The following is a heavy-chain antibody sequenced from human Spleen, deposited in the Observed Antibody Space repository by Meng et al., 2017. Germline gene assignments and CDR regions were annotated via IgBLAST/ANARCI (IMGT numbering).Heavy chain of an antibody. CDR1: GGSISSRNW. J-gene: IGHJ4*02. D-gene: IGHD3-22*01. CDR2: IYHDGST. CDR3: ARAVRTSSGYDFDY. V-gene: IGHV4-4*02. Sequence: SCAVSGGSISSRNWWSWVRQPPGEGLEWIGEIYHDGSTNYNASLKSRVTISVDKSKNQFSLKLSSVTAADTAVYYCARAVRTSSGYDFDYWGQGTLVTVSS.